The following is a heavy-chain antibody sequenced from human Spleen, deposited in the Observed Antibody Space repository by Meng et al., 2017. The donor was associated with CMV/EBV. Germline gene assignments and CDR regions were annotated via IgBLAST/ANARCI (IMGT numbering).Heavy chain of an antibody. J-gene: IGHJ4*02. CDR1: GFTFSIAW. CDR3: STASSWRS. CDR2: IKSETDGGTK. V-gene: IGHV3-15*01. Sequence: LSCAASGFTFSIAWMDWVRQAPGKGLEWVGRIKSETDGGTKDYAARVRGRFTISRDDSKAKSYLQMDSLKAEDTAVYYCSTASSWRSWGQGTLVTVSS.